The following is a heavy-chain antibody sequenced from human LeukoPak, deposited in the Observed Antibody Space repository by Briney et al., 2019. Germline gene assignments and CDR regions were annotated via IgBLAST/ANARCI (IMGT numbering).Heavy chain of an antibody. CDR2: IKRDGREK. J-gene: IGHJ4*02. V-gene: IGHV3-7*03. CDR3: AKARYCSGGSCFPQLTPDY. CDR1: GFTFSTYW. Sequence: GGSLRLSCAASGFTFSTYWMTWVRQAPGKGLEWVANIKRDGREKSYVDSVKGRFTISRDNAKSSLYLQMNSLRAEDTAVYYCAKARYCSGGSCFPQLTPDYWGQGTLVTVSS. D-gene: IGHD2-15*01.